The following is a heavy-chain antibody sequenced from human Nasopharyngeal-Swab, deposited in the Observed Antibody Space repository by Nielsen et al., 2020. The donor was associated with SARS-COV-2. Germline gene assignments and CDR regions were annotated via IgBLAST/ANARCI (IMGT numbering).Heavy chain of an antibody. Sequence: GGSLRLSCAASGFTFSSYGMHWVRKAPGKGLEWVAVISYDGSNKYYADSVKGRFTISRDNSKNTLYLQMNSLRAEDTAVYYCAKGGDYIGYDYEVYYWGQATLVTVSS. CDR3: AKGGDYIGYDYEVYY. CDR2: ISYDGSNK. J-gene: IGHJ4*03. D-gene: IGHD5-12*01. V-gene: IGHV3-30*18. CDR1: GFTFSSYG.